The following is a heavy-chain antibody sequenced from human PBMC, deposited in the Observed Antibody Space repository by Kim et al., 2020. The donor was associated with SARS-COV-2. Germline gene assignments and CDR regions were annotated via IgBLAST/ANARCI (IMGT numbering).Heavy chain of an antibody. CDR2: ISSSGSTI. D-gene: IGHD2-15*01. J-gene: IGHJ6*02. CDR1: GFTFSSYE. Sequence: GGSLRLSCAASGFTFSSYEMNWVRQAPGKGLEWVSYISSSGSTIYYADSVKGRFTISRDNAKNSLYLQMNSLRAEDTAVYYCATPPNRYVEDYGMDVWGQGTTVTVSS. V-gene: IGHV3-48*03. CDR3: ATPPNRYVEDYGMDV.